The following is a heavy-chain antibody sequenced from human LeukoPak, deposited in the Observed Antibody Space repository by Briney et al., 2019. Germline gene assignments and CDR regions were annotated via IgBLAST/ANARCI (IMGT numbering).Heavy chain of an antibody. V-gene: IGHV3-23*01. D-gene: IGHD3-22*01. J-gene: IGHJ4*02. CDR2: ITGSGQTK. CDR3: AKESLVVIESYFDS. CDR1: GFSFSDYA. Sequence: GGSLRLSCVVSGFSFSDYAMSWVRRAPGKGLEWVSAITGSGQTKYYTDSVKGRFTMSRDNSKNTLYLQMNSLRDEDTDEYFCAKESLVVIESYFDSWGQGTLVLVSS.